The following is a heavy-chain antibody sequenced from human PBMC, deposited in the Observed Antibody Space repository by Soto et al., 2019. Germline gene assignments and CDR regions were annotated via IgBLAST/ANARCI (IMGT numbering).Heavy chain of an antibody. D-gene: IGHD6-6*01. V-gene: IGHV3-30-3*01. CDR1: GFGFSTYA. CDR3: ARGGPARQGRGYYSGMDV. CDR2: ISSAGNSE. J-gene: IGHJ6*02. Sequence: GGSLRLSCAASGFGFSTYAIHWVRRAPGKGLEWVAVISSAGNSEYYGDSVRGRFSISRDNSKNMVYLQMSSLKPEDTAVYYCARGGPARQGRGYYSGMDVWGQGATVTVSS.